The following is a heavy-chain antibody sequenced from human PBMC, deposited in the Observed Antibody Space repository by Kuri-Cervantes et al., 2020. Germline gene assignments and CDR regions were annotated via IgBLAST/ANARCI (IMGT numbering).Heavy chain of an antibody. V-gene: IGHV3-43*01. Sequence: GESLKISCAASGFTFDDYTMHWVRQAPGKGLEWVSLISWDGGSTYYADSVKGRFTISRDNSKNTLYLQMNSLRAEDTAVYYCAKSATKPYSYGYLSIYYYGMDVWGQGTTVTVSS. CDR3: AKSATKPYSYGYLSIYYYGMDV. J-gene: IGHJ6*02. CDR1: GFTFDDYT. D-gene: IGHD5-18*01. CDR2: ISWDGGST.